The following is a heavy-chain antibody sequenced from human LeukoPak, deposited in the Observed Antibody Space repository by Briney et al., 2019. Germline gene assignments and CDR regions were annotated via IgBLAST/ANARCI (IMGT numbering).Heavy chain of an antibody. CDR1: GGTFSSYT. Sequence: EAAVKVSCKASGGTFSSYTISWVRQAPGQGLEWMGRIIPILGIANYAQKFQGRVTITSDKSTSTAYMELSSLRSEDTAVYYCGGSGSLDGGYWGQGTLVTVSS. CDR3: GGSGSLDGGY. CDR2: IIPILGIA. D-gene: IGHD1-1*01. V-gene: IGHV1-69*02. J-gene: IGHJ4*02.